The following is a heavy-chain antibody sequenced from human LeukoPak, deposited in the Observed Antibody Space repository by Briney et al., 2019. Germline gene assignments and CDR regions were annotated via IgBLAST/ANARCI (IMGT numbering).Heavy chain of an antibody. CDR1: GFTFSSYA. Sequence: GASLRLSRAPAGFTFSSYAMRCVSQHARRGLGWVAVISYDGSNKYYADSVKGRFTISRDNSKNTLYLQMNSLRAEDTAVYYCARASRRGYYYGMDVWGQGTTVTVSS. CDR2: ISYDGSNK. V-gene: IGHV3-30-3*01. J-gene: IGHJ6*02. D-gene: IGHD3-10*01. CDR3: ARASRRGYYYGMDV.